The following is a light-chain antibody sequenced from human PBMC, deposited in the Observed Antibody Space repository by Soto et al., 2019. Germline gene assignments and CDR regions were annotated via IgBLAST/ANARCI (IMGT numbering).Light chain of an antibody. V-gene: IGLV1-44*01. J-gene: IGLJ3*02. CDR1: RSNIGSDT. CDR3: AAWDGSLNGWV. CDR2: SNN. Sequence: QSVLTQPPSASGTPGQRVTISCSGSRSNIGSDTVNWYLQLPETAPKLLIYSNNQRPSGVPDRFSGSKSGTSASLAISGLQSEDEADYYCAAWDGSLNGWVFGGGTKVTVL.